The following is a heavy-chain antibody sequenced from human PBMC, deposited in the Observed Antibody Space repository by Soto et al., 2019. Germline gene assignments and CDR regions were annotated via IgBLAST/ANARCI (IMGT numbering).Heavy chain of an antibody. CDR3: TRLTAEAVGY. CDR1: GFTFSGSA. J-gene: IGHJ4*02. D-gene: IGHD6-13*01. V-gene: IGHV3-73*02. CDR2: IRSKANSYAT. Sequence: EVQLVESGGGLVQPGGSLKLSCAASGFTFSGSAMHWVRQASGKGLEWVGRIRSKANSYATAYAASVKGRFTITRDDSKNTAYLQMISLKTEDTAVYYCTRLTAEAVGYLGQGTLVTVSS.